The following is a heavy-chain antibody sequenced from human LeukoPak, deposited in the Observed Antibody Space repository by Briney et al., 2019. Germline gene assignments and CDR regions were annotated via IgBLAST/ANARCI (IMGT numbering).Heavy chain of an antibody. Sequence: ASVTVSCKVSGYTLTELSMHWVRQAPGKGLEWMGGFDPEDGETIYAQKFQGRVTMTEDTSTDTAYMELSSLRSEDTAVYYCATLIGTTWYFDYWGQGTLVTVSS. CDR3: ATLIGTTWYFDY. CDR1: GYTLTELS. J-gene: IGHJ4*02. V-gene: IGHV1-24*01. D-gene: IGHD1-7*01. CDR2: FDPEDGET.